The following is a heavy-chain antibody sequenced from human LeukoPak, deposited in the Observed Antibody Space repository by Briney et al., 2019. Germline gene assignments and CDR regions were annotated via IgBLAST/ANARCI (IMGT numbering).Heavy chain of an antibody. J-gene: IGHJ4*02. CDR3: ARATRGGSPEV. Sequence: ASVKVSCKASGGTFSTYSISRVRQAPGQGLEWMGIINPSGGSTSYAQKFQGRVTMTRDTSTSTVYMELSSLRSEDTAVYYCARATRGGSPEVWGQGTLVTVSS. D-gene: IGHD1-26*01. CDR2: INPSGGST. CDR1: GGTFSTYS. V-gene: IGHV1-46*01.